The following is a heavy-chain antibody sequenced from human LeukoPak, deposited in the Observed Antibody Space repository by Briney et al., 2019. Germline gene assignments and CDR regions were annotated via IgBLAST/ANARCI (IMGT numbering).Heavy chain of an antibody. CDR2: IYYNGKT. D-gene: IGHD3-22*01. CDR1: SESLSRHY. Sequence: SETLSLTCSVSSESLSRHYWSWIRQPPGKGLEWIGYIYYNGKTYYNPSLQSRVTISIDTSKNHFSLKLTSDPAGHTGVYPCSRLLDNDSSGDPDTFDMWGQGTMVTVSS. J-gene: IGHJ3*02. V-gene: IGHV4-59*08. CDR3: SRLLDNDSSGDPDTFDM.